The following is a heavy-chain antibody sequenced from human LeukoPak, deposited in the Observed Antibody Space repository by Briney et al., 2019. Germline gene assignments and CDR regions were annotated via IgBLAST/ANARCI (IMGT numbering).Heavy chain of an antibody. CDR2: IWYDGSNK. D-gene: IGHD6-13*01. CDR3: ARAYSSSWYGEYFQH. Sequence: GGSLRLSCAASGFTFSSYGMHWVRQAPGKGLEWVAVIWYDGSNKYYADSVKGRFTISRGNSKNTLYLQMNSLRAEDTAVYYCARAYSSSWYGEYFQHWGQGTLVTVSS. CDR1: GFTFSSYG. J-gene: IGHJ1*01. V-gene: IGHV3-33*01.